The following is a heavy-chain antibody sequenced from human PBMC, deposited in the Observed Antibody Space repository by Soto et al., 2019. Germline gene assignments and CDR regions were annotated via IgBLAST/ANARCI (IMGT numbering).Heavy chain of an antibody. D-gene: IGHD3-22*01. CDR3: ARGSDQERSSGYYFDY. Sequence: PGGSLRLSCAASGFTFSSYGMHWVRQAPGKGLEWVAVIWYDGSNKYYADSVKGRFTISRDNSKNTLYLQMNSLRAEDTAVYYCARGSDQERSSGYYFDYWGQGTLVTVSS. CDR1: GFTFSSYG. J-gene: IGHJ4*02. V-gene: IGHV3-33*01. CDR2: IWYDGSNK.